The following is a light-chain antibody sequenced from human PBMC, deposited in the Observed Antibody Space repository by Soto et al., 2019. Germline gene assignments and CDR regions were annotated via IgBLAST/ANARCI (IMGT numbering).Light chain of an antibody. CDR1: SSDVGGYNY. Sequence: QSALTQPRSVSGSPGQSVTISCTGTSSDVGGYNYVSWYQHHPGKAPKLMIYDVSERPSGVPDRFSGSKSGNTASLTISGLQAEDEADYYCCSYGGSYALYVFGTGTQLIVL. V-gene: IGLV2-11*01. CDR3: CSYGGSYALYV. CDR2: DVS. J-gene: IGLJ1*01.